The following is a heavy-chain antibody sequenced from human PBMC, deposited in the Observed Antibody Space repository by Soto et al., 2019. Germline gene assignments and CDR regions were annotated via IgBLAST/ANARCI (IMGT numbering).Heavy chain of an antibody. J-gene: IGHJ1*01. CDR3: AKDRGMTTVTFDAFQS. Sequence: GGSLRLSCAASGFSFNSYSLSWVGQSPGKGLEWVAGISGSGEHTHYADSVKGRYTISRDNSENTLSLQMNSLRAEDSAIYYCAKDRGMTTVTFDAFQSWGQGTLVTVSS. CDR2: ISGSGEHT. CDR1: GFSFNSYS. V-gene: IGHV3-23*01. D-gene: IGHD4-17*01.